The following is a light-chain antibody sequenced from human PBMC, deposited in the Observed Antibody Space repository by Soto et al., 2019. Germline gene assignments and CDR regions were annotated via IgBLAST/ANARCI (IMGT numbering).Light chain of an antibody. CDR2: GAS. V-gene: IGKV3-15*01. Sequence: ETVMTQSPATLSVSPGDRATLSCRASQTISINLAWYQQKPGRPPRLLIYGASSRANGIPARFSGSGSGTEFTLTIRSLQSEDFAVYYCQQYNNWPPAWTFGQGTKVDIK. CDR1: QTISIN. CDR3: QQYNNWPPAWT. J-gene: IGKJ1*01.